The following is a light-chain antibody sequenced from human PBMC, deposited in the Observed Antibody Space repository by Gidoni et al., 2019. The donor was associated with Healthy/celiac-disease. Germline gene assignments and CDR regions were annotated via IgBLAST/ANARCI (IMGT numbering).Light chain of an antibody. V-gene: IGLV1-40*01. Sequence: QSVLTQPPSVSVAPAHRVTISSTGSSSHIGADYAVHWYQQLPGTAPKLLIYGNSNRPSGVPDRFSGSKSGTSASLAITGLQAEDEADYYCQSYDSSLSGSVFGGGTKLTVL. J-gene: IGLJ2*01. CDR3: QSYDSSLSGSV. CDR1: SSHIGADYA. CDR2: GNS.